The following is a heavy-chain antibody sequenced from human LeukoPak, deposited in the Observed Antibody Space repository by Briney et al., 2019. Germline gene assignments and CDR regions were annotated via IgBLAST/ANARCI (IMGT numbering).Heavy chain of an antibody. Sequence: GGSLRLSCAASGFTFSSYEMNWVRQAPGKGLEWVSYISSSGSTIYYADSVKGRFTISRDNSKNTLYLQMNSLRAEDTAVYYCAREDYGDYIGWFDPWGQGTLVTVSS. CDR3: AREDYGDYIGWFDP. V-gene: IGHV3-48*03. D-gene: IGHD4-17*01. J-gene: IGHJ5*02. CDR2: ISSSGSTI. CDR1: GFTFSSYE.